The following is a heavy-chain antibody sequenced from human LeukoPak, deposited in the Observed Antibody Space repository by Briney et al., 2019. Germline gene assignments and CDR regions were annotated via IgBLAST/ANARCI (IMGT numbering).Heavy chain of an antibody. V-gene: IGHV4-34*01. CDR1: GGSFSGYY. Sequence: SETLSLTCAVYGGSFSGYYWSWIRQPPGKGLEWIGEINHSGSTNYNPSLKSRVTISVDTSKNQLSLKLNSVTAADTGVYYCARLYAAVIRGSWFDPWGQGTLVTVSS. CDR3: ARLYAAVIRGSWFDP. J-gene: IGHJ5*02. D-gene: IGHD3-10*01. CDR2: INHSGST.